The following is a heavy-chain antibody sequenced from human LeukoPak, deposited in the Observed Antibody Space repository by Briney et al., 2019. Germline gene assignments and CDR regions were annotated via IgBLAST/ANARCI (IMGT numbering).Heavy chain of an antibody. CDR1: GFTFSSYA. J-gene: IGHJ4*02. Sequence: GGSLRLSCAASGFTFSSYAMHWVRQDPGKGLEWVAVISYDGSNKYYADSVKGRFTISRDNSKNTLYLQMNSLRAEDTAVYYCAREVAAMALDYWGQGTLVTVSS. CDR3: AREVAAMALDY. V-gene: IGHV3-30-3*01. D-gene: IGHD5-18*01. CDR2: ISYDGSNK.